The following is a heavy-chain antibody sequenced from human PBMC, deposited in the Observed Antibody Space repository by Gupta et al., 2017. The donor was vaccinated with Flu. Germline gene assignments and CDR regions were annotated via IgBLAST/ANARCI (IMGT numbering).Heavy chain of an antibody. CDR3: ARPYGDSVHYYFDY. D-gene: IGHD4-17*01. V-gene: IGHV3-33*01. CDR2: IWYDGSNK. Sequence: GLEWVAVIWYDGSNKYYADSVKGRFTISRDNSKNTLYLQMNSLRAEDTAVYYCARPYGDSVHYYFDYWGQGTLVTVSS. J-gene: IGHJ4*02.